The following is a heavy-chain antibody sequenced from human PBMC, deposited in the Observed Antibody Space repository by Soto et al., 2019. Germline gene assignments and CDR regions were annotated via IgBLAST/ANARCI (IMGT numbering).Heavy chain of an antibody. CDR3: AREGGRVTTYSYYGMDV. CDR2: INAGNGNT. CDR1: GYTFTSYA. J-gene: IGHJ6*02. D-gene: IGHD4-17*01. Sequence: QVQLVQSGAEEKKPGASVKVSCKASGYTFTSYAMHWVRQAPGQRLEWMGWINAGNGNTKYSQKFQGRVTITRDTSASTAYMELSSLRSEDTAVYYCAREGGRVTTYSYYGMDVWGQGTTVTVSS. V-gene: IGHV1-3*05.